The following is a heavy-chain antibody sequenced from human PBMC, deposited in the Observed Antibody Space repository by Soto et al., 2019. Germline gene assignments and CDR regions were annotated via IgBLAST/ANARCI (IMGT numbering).Heavy chain of an antibody. D-gene: IGHD2-15*01. CDR2: ISSSRSYI. CDR1: GFTFSSYS. J-gene: IGHJ4*02. CDR3: ASLRSGGSFFCSY. V-gene: IGHV3-21*01. Sequence: EVQLVASGGGRVKPGGSVRLSCAAYGFTFSSYSLNWVRQAPGKWLEWVSAISSSRSYIYYADSVKGLFTISRDNAKNSLYLQMHSLRAEDTAVYYCASLRSGGSFFCSYWGQGTLVTVSS.